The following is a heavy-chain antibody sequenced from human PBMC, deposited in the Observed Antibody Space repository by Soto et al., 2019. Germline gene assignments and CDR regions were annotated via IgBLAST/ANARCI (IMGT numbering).Heavy chain of an antibody. D-gene: IGHD2-21*01. CDR3: AICLLELFRFDY. Sequence: GGSVHDTFLAYVFSFTSRGISWVGQDPGQGIDWMGCISLYNGNTNDAQQFQGRVTMTTVTSTITAYMELRSLRSDDTAMYFFAICLLELFRFDYWGQGTLVTVSS. J-gene: IGHJ4*02. CDR2: ISLYNGNT. V-gene: IGHV1-18*04. CDR1: VFSFTSRG.